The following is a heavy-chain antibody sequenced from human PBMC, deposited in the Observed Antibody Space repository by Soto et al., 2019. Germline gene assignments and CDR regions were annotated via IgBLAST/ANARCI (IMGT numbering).Heavy chain of an antibody. D-gene: IGHD1-26*01. J-gene: IGHJ4*02. CDR1: GGSISSGDYY. V-gene: IGHV4-30-4*01. Sequence: QVQLQESGPGLVKPSQTLSLTCTVSGGSISSGDYYWSWIRQPPGKGLEWIGYIYYSGSTYYNPSLKSRVTISVDTSKNQFSLKLSSVTAADTAVYYCARVLLRGSYQAYYFDYWGQGTLVTVSS. CDR2: IYYSGST. CDR3: ARVLLRGSYQAYYFDY.